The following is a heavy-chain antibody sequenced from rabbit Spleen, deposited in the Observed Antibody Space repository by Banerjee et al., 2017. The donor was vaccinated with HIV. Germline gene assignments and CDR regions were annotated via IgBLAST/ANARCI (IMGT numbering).Heavy chain of an antibody. CDR1: GFSFSSGYD. CDR3: ARDLDGVIGWNFGW. V-gene: IGHV1S45*01. D-gene: IGHD1-1*01. Sequence: QEQLEESGGDLVKPGASLTLTCTASGFSFSSGYDMCWVRQAPGKGLEWIACIDTGSSGFTYFATWAKGRFTCSKTSSTTVTLQMTRLTAADTATYFCARDLDGVIGWNFGWWGQGTLVTVS. J-gene: IGHJ4*01. CDR2: IDTGSSGFT.